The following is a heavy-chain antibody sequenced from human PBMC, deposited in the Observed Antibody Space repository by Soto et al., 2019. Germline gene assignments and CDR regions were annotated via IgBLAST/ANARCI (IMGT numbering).Heavy chain of an antibody. CDR1: GYTFTSYD. D-gene: IGHD2-2*01. J-gene: IGHJ5*02. CDR3: ARGRYCISTSCYWDLDP. CDR2: MNPNSGNT. Sequence: QVQLVQSGAEVKKPGASVKVSCKASGYTFTSYDINWVRQATGQGLEWMGWMNPNSGNTGYAQKFQGRVTMTRNTSISTAYMELSSLRSEDTAVYYCARGRYCISTSCYWDLDPWGLGTLVTVSS. V-gene: IGHV1-8*01.